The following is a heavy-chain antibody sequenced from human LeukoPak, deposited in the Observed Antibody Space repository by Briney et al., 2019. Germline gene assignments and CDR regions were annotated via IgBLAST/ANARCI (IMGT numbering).Heavy chain of an antibody. V-gene: IGHV4-39*07. CDR1: GGSVSRTNYY. D-gene: IGHD6-19*01. CDR3: ARADSSGWQGGGYYFDY. CDR2: IHYSGST. J-gene: IGHJ4*02. Sequence: PSETLSLTCTVSGGSVSRTNYYWGWLRQSPGKGLEWIGSIHYSGSTYYNPSLKSRVTISVDTSKNQFSLKLSSVTAADTAVYYCARADSSGWQGGGYYFDYWGQGTLVTVSS.